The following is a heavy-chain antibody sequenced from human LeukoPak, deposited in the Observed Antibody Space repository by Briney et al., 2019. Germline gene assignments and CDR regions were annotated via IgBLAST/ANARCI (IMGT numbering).Heavy chain of an antibody. CDR2: ISYDGSNQ. CDR3: ARDSEATYYDFWSGYSGRWFDP. D-gene: IGHD3-3*01. J-gene: IGHJ5*02. Sequence: PGGSLRLSCAASGFTFSSYGMHWVRQAPGKGLEWVAVISYDGSNQYYTESVKGRFSISRDNFKNTVSLQMDSLRAEDTAVYYCARDSEATYYDFWSGYSGRWFDPWGQGTLVTVSS. CDR1: GFTFSSYG. V-gene: IGHV3-30*19.